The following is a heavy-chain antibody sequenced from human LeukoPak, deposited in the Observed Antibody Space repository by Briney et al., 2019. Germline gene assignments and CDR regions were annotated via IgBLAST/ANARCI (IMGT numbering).Heavy chain of an antibody. CDR2: IYSGGST. Sequence: SGGSLRLSCAASGFTVSSNYMSWVRQAPGKGLEWVSVIYSGGSTYYADSVKGRFTISRDNSKNTLYLQMNSLRAEDTAVYYCARERIDSSHFDYWGQGTLVTVSS. CDR3: ARERIDSSHFDY. V-gene: IGHV3-66*01. J-gene: IGHJ4*02. CDR1: GFTVSSNY. D-gene: IGHD6-13*01.